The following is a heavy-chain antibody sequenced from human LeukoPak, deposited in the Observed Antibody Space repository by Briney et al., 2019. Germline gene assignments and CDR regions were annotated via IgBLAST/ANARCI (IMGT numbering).Heavy chain of an antibody. D-gene: IGHD4-17*01. Sequence: PSETLSLTCTVSGGSISSGSYYWSWIRQPAGKGLEWIGRIYTSGTTNYNPSLKRRVTISADTSKNHFSLKLSSVTAADTAVYYCAREYYGDYVGYYYYYMDVWGKGTTVTISS. V-gene: IGHV4-61*02. CDR2: IYTSGTT. CDR1: GGSISSGSYY. J-gene: IGHJ6*03. CDR3: AREYYGDYVGYYYYYMDV.